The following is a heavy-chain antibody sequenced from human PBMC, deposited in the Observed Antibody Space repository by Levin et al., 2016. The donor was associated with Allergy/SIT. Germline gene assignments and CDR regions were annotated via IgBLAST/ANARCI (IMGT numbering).Heavy chain of an antibody. V-gene: IGHV3-20*04. CDR3: ARARDYYGAGLGRAFDY. CDR1: GFTFSSYA. Sequence: GESLKISCAASGFTFSSYAMSWVRQVPGKRLEWVSGINWNGDRTDYGDSVKGRFTISRDNAKNSLYLQVDSLRAEDTALYFCARARDYYGAGLGRAFDYWGQGTLVTVSS. J-gene: IGHJ4*02. D-gene: IGHD3-10*01. CDR2: INWNGDRT.